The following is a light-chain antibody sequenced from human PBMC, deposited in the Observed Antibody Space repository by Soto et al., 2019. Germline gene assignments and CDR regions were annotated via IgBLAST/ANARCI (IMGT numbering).Light chain of an antibody. Sequence: QSALTQPASVSGSPGQSITISCTGTSSDGGSYNYVAWYQQFPGKTPKLMIYEVRNRPSGVSSRFSGSKSGNTASLTISGLQAEDEADYYCISHTGSGTSYVFGTGTKLTVL. V-gene: IGLV2-14*01. CDR2: EVR. CDR1: SSDGGSYNY. CDR3: ISHTGSGTSYV. J-gene: IGLJ1*01.